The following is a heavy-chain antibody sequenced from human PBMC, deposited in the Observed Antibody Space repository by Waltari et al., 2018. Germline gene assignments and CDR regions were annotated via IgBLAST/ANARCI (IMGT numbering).Heavy chain of an antibody. CDR1: GGSFSGYY. V-gene: IGHV4-34*01. J-gene: IGHJ4*02. CDR2: INHSGST. Sequence: QVQLQQWGAGLLKPSETLSLTCAVYGGSFSGYYWSWIRQPPGKGLEWIGEINHSGSTNYNPSLKSRVTISVDTSKNQFSLKLSSVTAADTAVYYCARVLNYYGSGSYSYYFDYWGQGTLVTVSS. D-gene: IGHD3-10*01. CDR3: ARVLNYYGSGSYSYYFDY.